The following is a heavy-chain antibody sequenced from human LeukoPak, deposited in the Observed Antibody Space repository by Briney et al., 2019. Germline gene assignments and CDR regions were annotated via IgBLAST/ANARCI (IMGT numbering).Heavy chain of an antibody. D-gene: IGHD1-1*01. Sequence: GGSLRLSCAASGFTFSSYAMSWVRQAPGKGLEWVSTISGSGSSIYYADSVKGRFTISRDNSKNTLYLQMNSLRADDTAIYYCAREGGWNDFDYWGQGTLVTVSS. V-gene: IGHV3-23*01. CDR1: GFTFSSYA. J-gene: IGHJ4*02. CDR3: AREGGWNDFDY. CDR2: ISGSGSSI.